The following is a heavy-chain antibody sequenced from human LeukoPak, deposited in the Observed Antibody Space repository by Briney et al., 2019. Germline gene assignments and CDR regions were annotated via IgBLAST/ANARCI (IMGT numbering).Heavy chain of an antibody. CDR1: GFTCSNAW. CDR3: TTDTYSSSWNFDY. Sequence: GGSLRLSCAASGFTCSNAWMSWVRQAPGKGLEWVGRIKSKTDGGTTDFAAPVKGRFTISRDDSKNTLFLQMNSLKTEDTAVYDCTTDTYSSSWNFDYWGQGTLVTVSS. D-gene: IGHD6-13*01. CDR2: IKSKTDGGTT. V-gene: IGHV3-15*01. J-gene: IGHJ4*02.